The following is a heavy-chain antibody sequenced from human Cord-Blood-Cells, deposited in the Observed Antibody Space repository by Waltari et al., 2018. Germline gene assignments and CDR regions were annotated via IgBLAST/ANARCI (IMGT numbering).Heavy chain of an antibody. CDR2: ISYDGSNK. V-gene: IGHV3-30-3*01. Sequence: QVQLVESGGGVVQPGRSLRLSCAASGFTFSSYAMHWVRQAPGKGLEWVAVISYDGSNKYYADSVKGRFTISRDNSKNTLYLQMNRLRAEDTAVYYCAREGLPDAFDIWGQGTMVTVSS. J-gene: IGHJ3*02. CDR3: AREGLPDAFDI. CDR1: GFTFSSYA.